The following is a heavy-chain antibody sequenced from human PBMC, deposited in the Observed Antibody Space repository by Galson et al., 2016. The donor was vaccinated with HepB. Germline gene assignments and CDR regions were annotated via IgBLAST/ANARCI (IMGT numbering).Heavy chain of an antibody. Sequence: SETLSLTCAVYGGSFSGSLWSWIRQSPGKGLEWIGEINHGGNTNYNPSLKNRVTISVDTSKNPFSLKLRSVTAAAPAVYYCARLSRIAAAASYDYGLDVWGQGTTVTVSS. D-gene: IGHD6-6*01. J-gene: IGHJ6*02. CDR3: ARLSRIAAAASYDYGLDV. CDR2: INHGGNT. CDR1: GGSFSGSL. V-gene: IGHV4-34*01.